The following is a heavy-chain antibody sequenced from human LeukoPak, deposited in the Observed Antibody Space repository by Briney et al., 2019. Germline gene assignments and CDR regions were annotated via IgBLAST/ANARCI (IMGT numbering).Heavy chain of an antibody. CDR2: INWNGGST. Sequence: GGSLRLSCAASGFTFDDYGMSWVRQAPGKGLEWVSGINWNGGSTGYADSVKGRFTISRDNSRNTLYLQMNSLRAEDTAVYYCARALNGFDIWGPGTLVTVSS. D-gene: IGHD2-8*01. CDR3: ARALNGFDI. J-gene: IGHJ3*02. V-gene: IGHV3-20*04. CDR1: GFTFDDYG.